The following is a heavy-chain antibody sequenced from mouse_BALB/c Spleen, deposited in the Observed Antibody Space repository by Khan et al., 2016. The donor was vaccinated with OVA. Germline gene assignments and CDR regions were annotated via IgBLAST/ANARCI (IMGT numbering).Heavy chain of an antibody. J-gene: IGHJ4*01. V-gene: IGHV9-1*02. CDR2: INTYTGEP. D-gene: IGHD2-10*01. Sequence: QIQLVQSGPELKKPGETVKISCKASGYTFTNLGMNWVKQSPGKALKWMGWINTYTGEPTYADDFKGRFAFSLETSATTAYLQINNLKNEDKATYICARPPYCSYTLDYWGQGTSVTVSA. CDR3: ARPPYCSYTLDY. CDR1: GYTFTNLG.